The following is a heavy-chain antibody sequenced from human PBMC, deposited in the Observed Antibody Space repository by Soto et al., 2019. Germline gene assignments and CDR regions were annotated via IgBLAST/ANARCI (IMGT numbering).Heavy chain of an antibody. D-gene: IGHD2-15*01. Sequence: QVQLVQSGAEVKKPGASVKVSCKASGYTFTSYYMHWVRQAPGQGLEWMGIINPSGGSTSYAPKFQGRVTMTRDTSTSTVYMELSSLRSEDTAVYYCARDGQAIVVVVAATRWFDPWGQGTLVTVSS. J-gene: IGHJ5*02. CDR2: INPSGGST. V-gene: IGHV1-46*03. CDR1: GYTFTSYY. CDR3: ARDGQAIVVVVAATRWFDP.